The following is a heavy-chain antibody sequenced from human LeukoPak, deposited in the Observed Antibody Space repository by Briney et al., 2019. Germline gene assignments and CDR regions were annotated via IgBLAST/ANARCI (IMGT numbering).Heavy chain of an antibody. J-gene: IGHJ5*02. D-gene: IGHD2-2*01. CDR3: AREGGSSTGSNWFDP. CDR2: ISAYNGNT. Sequence: ASVKVSCKASGYSFTSYGISWVRQNPGQRLESMAWISAYNGNTNYAQKLQGRVTMTTDTSTSTAYMELRSLRSDDTAVYYCAREGGSSTGSNWFDPWGQGTLVTVSS. V-gene: IGHV1-18*01. CDR1: GYSFTSYG.